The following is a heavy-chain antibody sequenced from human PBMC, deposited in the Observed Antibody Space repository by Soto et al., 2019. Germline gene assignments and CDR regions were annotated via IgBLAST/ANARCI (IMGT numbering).Heavy chain of an antibody. D-gene: IGHD6-13*01. CDR2: RHYSGST. Sequence: PSETLSRTCIVPGGSRSSANYYWNWIRQPPGKRLEWIGYRHYSGSTNYNPSLKSRVTISVDTSKNQFSLKLSSVTAADTAVYYCASWYSGTWSNFDYWGQGILVTVSS. V-gene: IGHV4-61*01. CDR3: ASWYSGTWSNFDY. J-gene: IGHJ4*02. CDR1: GGSRSSANYY.